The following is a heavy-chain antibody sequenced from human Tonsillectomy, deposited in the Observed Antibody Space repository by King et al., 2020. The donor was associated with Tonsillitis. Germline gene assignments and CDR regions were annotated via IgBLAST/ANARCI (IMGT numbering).Heavy chain of an antibody. V-gene: IGHV1-2*02. Sequence: QLVQSGAEVKKPGASVKVSCKASGYTFTGYYMHWVRQAPGQGLEWMGWINPNSGGTNYAQKFQDRVTMTRDTSISTAYMELGRLRSDDTAVYYCASTTRPNDFWSGYNDAFDIWGQGTMVTVSS. D-gene: IGHD3-3*01. CDR3: ASTTRPNDFWSGYNDAFDI. J-gene: IGHJ3*02. CDR1: GYTFTGYY. CDR2: INPNSGGT.